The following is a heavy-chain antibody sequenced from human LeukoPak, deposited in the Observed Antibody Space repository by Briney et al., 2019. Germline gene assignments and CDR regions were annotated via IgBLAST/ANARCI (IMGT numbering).Heavy chain of an antibody. Sequence: GGSLRLSCAASGFTFSSYSMNWVRQAPGRGLEWVSSISSSSSYIYYAGSVKGRFTISRDNAKNSLYLQMNSLRAEDTAVYYCARWGNLDYYDSSGYPPDWGQGTLVTVSS. CDR2: ISSSSSYI. J-gene: IGHJ4*02. CDR3: ARWGNLDYYDSSGYPPD. V-gene: IGHV3-21*01. CDR1: GFTFSSYS. D-gene: IGHD3-22*01.